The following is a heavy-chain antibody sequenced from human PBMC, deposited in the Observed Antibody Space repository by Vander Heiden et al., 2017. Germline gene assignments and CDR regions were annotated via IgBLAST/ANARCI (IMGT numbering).Heavy chain of an antibody. CDR3: AREVYSNYYYYGMDV. CDR1: GFTFSSYG. CDR2: IWYDGSNK. Sequence: QVQLVESGGGVVQPGRSLRLSCAASGFTFSSYGMHWVRQAPGKGLEWVAVIWYDGSNKYYADSVKGRFTISRDNSKNTLYLQMNSLRAEDTAVYYCAREVYSNYYYYGMDVWGQGTTVTVSS. V-gene: IGHV3-33*01. D-gene: IGHD4-4*01. J-gene: IGHJ6*02.